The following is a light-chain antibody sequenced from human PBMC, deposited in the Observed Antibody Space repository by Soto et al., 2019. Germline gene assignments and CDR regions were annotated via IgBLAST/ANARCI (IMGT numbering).Light chain of an antibody. J-gene: IGKJ3*01. CDR1: QDISNY. V-gene: IGKV1-33*01. Sequence: DIQMTQSPSSLSASIVDRVTITCQESQDISNYLNWYQQKPGKAPKLLIYDASNLETGVPSRFSGSGSGTDFTFTISSLQPEDFATYYCQEHHNLRLFFTFGPGTKVDF. CDR2: DAS. CDR3: QEHHNLRLFFT.